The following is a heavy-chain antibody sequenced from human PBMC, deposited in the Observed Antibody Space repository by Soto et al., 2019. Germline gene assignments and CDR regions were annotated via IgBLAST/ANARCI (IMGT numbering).Heavy chain of an antibody. CDR1: GYTFTSYD. CDR3: AREKPSYGMEV. Sequence: QVQLVQSGAEVKKPGASVKVSCKASGYTFTSYDINWVRQATGQGLEWMGWMNPNSGNTGYAQKFQGRVTMTRNTSISTANMELSSVGSEATAVYYCAREKPSYGMEVWGQGTTVTVSS. J-gene: IGHJ6*02. CDR2: MNPNSGNT. V-gene: IGHV1-8*01.